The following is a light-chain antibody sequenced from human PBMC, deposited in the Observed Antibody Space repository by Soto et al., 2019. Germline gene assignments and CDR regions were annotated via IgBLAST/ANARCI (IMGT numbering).Light chain of an antibody. CDR1: QSVSNNY. CDR3: QQYGSSGT. V-gene: IGKV3-20*01. CDR2: GAS. J-gene: IGKJ1*01. Sequence: EIVMTQSPPTLSMSPGERAKLSCRASQSVSNNYLAWYQQKPGQAPRLLIYGASNRATGIPDRFSGSGSGTDFTLTISRLEPEDFAVYYCQQYGSSGTFGQGTKVDIK.